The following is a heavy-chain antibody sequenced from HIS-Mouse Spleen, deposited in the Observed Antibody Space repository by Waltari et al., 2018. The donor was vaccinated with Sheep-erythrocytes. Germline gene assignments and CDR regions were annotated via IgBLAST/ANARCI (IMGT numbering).Heavy chain of an antibody. D-gene: IGHD6-6*01. Sequence: QLQLQESGPGLVKPSDTLSLTCTVPGGSISSSSYYLGRIGQPPGKGLEWIGSIYYSGSTYYNPSLKSRVTISVDTSKIQFSLKLSSVTAADTAVYYCARVSVAARFDYWGQGTLVTVSS. CDR3: ARVSVAARFDY. CDR1: GGSISSSSYY. CDR2: IYYSGST. J-gene: IGHJ4*02. V-gene: IGHV4-39*07.